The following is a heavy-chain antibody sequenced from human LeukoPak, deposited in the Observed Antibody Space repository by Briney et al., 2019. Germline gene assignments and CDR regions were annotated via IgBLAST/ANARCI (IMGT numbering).Heavy chain of an antibody. J-gene: IGHJ5*02. CDR2: ISISGRTI. CDR3: ARDTRGRSGGDASWFDP. CDR1: GFTFSSYE. Sequence: PGGSLRLSCAASGFTFSSYEMNWVRQAPGKGLEWVSYISISGRTIYYSGSVKGRFTISRDNGRNSLYLQMNSLRAEDTAIYYCARDTRGRSGGDASWFDPWGQGTLVIVSS. V-gene: IGHV3-48*03. D-gene: IGHD2-15*01.